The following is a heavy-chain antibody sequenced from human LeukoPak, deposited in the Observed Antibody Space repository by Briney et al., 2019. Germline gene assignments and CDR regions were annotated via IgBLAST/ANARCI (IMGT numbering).Heavy chain of an antibody. V-gene: IGHV3-30*02. Sequence: PGGSLRLSCAASGFTFSSYGMHWVRQAPGKGLEWVAFIRYDGSNKYYADSVKGRFTISRDNSKNTLYLQMNSLRAEDTAVYYCAKDSLQSYGPYYYYMGVWGKGTTVTVSS. CDR3: AKDSLQSYGPYYYYMGV. J-gene: IGHJ6*03. D-gene: IGHD4-17*01. CDR2: IRYDGSNK. CDR1: GFTFSSYG.